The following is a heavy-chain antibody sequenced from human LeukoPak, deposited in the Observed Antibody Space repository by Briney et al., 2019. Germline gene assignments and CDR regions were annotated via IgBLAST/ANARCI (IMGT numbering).Heavy chain of an antibody. J-gene: IGHJ6*03. CDR1: GFTFSSNS. CDR3: ARDGCSSTSCYYYYMDV. CDR2: ISSSSYI. V-gene: IGHV3-21*01. Sequence: GRSMRLSCPASGFTFSSNSMNWVRPAQRKVLEWVSSISSSSYIYYADSVKGRFTITRDNAKNTLYLQMNSLRAEDTAVYYCARDGCSSTSCYYYYMDVWGKGTTVTVSS. D-gene: IGHD2-2*01.